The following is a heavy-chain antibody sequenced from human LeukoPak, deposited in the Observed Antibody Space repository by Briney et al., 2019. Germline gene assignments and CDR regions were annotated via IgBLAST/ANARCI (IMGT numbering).Heavy chain of an antibody. J-gene: IGHJ3*02. V-gene: IGHV4-34*01. D-gene: IGHD1-26*01. Sequence: SETLSLTCAVYGGSFSGYYWSWIRQPPGKGLEWIGEINHSGSTNYNPSLKSRVTISVDTSKNQFSLKLSSVTAADTAVYYCASPTLVGPYAFDIWGQGTMVTVSS. CDR1: GGSFSGYY. CDR3: ASPTLVGPYAFDI. CDR2: INHSGST.